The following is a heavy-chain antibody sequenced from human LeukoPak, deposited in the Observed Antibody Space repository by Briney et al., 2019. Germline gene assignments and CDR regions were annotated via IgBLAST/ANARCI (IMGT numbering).Heavy chain of an antibody. Sequence: ASVKVSCKTSGYSFSGYYMHWVRQAPGQGLEWMGCINPNSGGASSAQKFQGRVTMTTDTSIATAYMELSRLTSDDTAMYYCARAFKATYYYDPSGPFDSWGQGTLVTVSS. V-gene: IGHV1-2*02. CDR3: ARAFKATYYYDPSGPFDS. D-gene: IGHD3-22*01. J-gene: IGHJ4*02. CDR2: INPNSGGA. CDR1: GYSFSGYY.